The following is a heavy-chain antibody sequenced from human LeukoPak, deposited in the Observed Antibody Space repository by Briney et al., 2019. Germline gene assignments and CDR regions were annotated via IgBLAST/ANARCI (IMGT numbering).Heavy chain of an antibody. J-gene: IGHJ4*02. V-gene: IGHV3-21*01. CDR2: ISSSSSYI. CDR3: ARDNVRWFGELLLSPLDY. CDR1: GFTFSSYS. Sequence: GGSLRLSCAASGFTFSSYSMNWVRQAPGKGLEWVSSISSSSSYIYYADSVKGRFTISRDNAKNSLYLQMNSLRAEDTAVYYCARDNVRWFGELLLSPLDYWGQGTLVTVSS. D-gene: IGHD3-10*01.